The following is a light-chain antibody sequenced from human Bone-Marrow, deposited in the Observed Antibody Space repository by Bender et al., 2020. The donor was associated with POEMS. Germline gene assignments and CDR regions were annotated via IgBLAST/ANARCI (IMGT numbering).Light chain of an antibody. Sequence: QSALTQPRSVSGSPGQSVTISCSGTSDNVGKYDYVSWYQQHPGRTPRLMIYDVIKRPSGVPDRFSASKSGDTASLSISGLQAEDEADYYCSSYTDNSYVFGSGTKVTVL. V-gene: IGLV2-11*01. CDR3: SSYTDNSYV. J-gene: IGLJ1*01. CDR2: DVI. CDR1: SDNVGKYDY.